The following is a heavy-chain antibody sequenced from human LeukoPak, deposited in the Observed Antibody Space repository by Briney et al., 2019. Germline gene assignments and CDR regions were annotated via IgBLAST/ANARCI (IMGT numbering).Heavy chain of an antibody. D-gene: IGHD5-24*01. J-gene: IGHJ4*02. V-gene: IGHV4-59*01. CDR2: IYYSGST. CDR3: ARGLYPGYNFH. CDR1: GGSISSYY. Sequence: KPSETLSLTCPVSGGSISSYYWSWIRQPPGKGLEWIGYIYYSGSTNYNPSLKSRVTISVDTSKNQFSLKLSSVTAADTAVYYCARGLYPGYNFHWGQGTLVTVSS.